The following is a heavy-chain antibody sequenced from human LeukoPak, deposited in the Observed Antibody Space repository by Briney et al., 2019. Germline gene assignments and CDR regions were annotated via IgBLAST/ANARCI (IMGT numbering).Heavy chain of an antibody. J-gene: IGHJ4*02. CDR2: TYYRSRWYN. V-gene: IGHV6-1*01. CDR3: AREGSGGPTLTSYYHFDS. Sequence: PSQTLSLTCAISGDSVSSNSAAWNWIRQSPSRGLEWLGRTYYRSRWYNDYAVSVKSRITINPDTAKNQFSLQLNSVSPENTAVYYCAREGSGGPTLTSYYHFDSWGQGTLVTVSS. CDR1: GDSVSSNSAA. D-gene: IGHD2-15*01.